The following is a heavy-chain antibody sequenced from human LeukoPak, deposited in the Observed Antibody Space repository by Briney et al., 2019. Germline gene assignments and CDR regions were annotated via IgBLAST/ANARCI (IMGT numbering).Heavy chain of an antibody. CDR2: LYCSGSS. D-gene: IGHD3-16*01. V-gene: IGHV4-39*01. Sequence: PSETLSLTCTVSGDSISTTNSYRGWIRQPPGKGLEWIGSLYCSGSSYYNPSLKSRVTISADTSKNQFSLKLTSVTAADTAVYYCVIMAGYWGQGTLVTVSS. CDR3: VIMAGY. CDR1: GDSISTTNSY. J-gene: IGHJ4*02.